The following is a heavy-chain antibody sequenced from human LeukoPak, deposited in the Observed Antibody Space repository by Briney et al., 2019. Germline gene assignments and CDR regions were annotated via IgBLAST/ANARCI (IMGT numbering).Heavy chain of an antibody. J-gene: IGHJ4*02. CDR1: GFTFSSYG. D-gene: IGHD3-22*01. CDR2: ISYDGSNK. Sequence: GGSLRLSCAASGFTFSSYGMHWVRQAPGKGLEWVAVISYDGSNKYYADSVKGRFTISRDNSKNTLYLQMNSLRAEDTAVYYCARGRETYYYDSSGYYYFDYWGQGTLVTVSS. V-gene: IGHV3-30*03. CDR3: ARGRETYYYDSSGYYYFDY.